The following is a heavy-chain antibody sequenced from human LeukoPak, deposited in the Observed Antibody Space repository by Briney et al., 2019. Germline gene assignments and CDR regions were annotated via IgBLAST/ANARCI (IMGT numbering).Heavy chain of an antibody. CDR1: GGSISSSSYY. V-gene: IGHV4-39*07. CDR3: ARELSGWNNYYHYYYMDV. CDR2: IDYSGST. D-gene: IGHD6-19*01. Sequence: SETLSRTGTGSGGSISSSSYYWGWIRQPPGKGLEWIGSIDYSGSTYYNPSLKSRVTISVDTSKNQVSLKLSSVTAADTAVYYCARELSGWNNYYHYYYMDVWAKGPTVTVSS. J-gene: IGHJ6*03.